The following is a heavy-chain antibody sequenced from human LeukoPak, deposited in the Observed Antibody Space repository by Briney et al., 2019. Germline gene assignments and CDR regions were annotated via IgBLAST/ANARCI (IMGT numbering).Heavy chain of an antibody. CDR2: IGGSGTRT. D-gene: IGHD3-10*01. V-gene: IGHV3-23*01. CDR1: GFAFSRND. CDR3: AKYRGFGDSYVS. Sequence: PGGSLRLSCAASGFAFSRNDMSWVRQAPGKGLEWVSSIGGSGTRTYYADSVKGRFTISRDTSKNTLYLQMNSLRAEDAAVYYCAKYRGFGDSYVSWGQGTVVTVSS. J-gene: IGHJ5*02.